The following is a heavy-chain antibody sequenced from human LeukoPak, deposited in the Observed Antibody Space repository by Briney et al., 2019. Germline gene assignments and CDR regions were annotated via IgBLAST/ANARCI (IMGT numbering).Heavy chain of an antibody. V-gene: IGHV3-23*01. CDR2: ISGSGGST. Sequence: GGSLRLSCAASGFTFSSYAMSWVRQAPGKGLEWVSAISGSGGSTYYVDSVKGRFTISRDNSKNTLYLQMNSLRAEDTAVYYCAKESGVYCSGGSCYLDHWGQGTLVTVSS. D-gene: IGHD2-15*01. CDR3: AKESGVYCSGGSCYLDH. J-gene: IGHJ4*02. CDR1: GFTFSSYA.